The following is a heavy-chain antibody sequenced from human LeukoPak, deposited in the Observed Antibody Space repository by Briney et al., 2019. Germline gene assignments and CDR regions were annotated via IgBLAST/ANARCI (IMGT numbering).Heavy chain of an antibody. J-gene: IGHJ4*01. D-gene: IGHD2-2*01. CDR2: FSGSGGST. Sequence: PGGSLRLSCAASGFTFSNYAMAWVRQIPGKGLEWVSIFSGSGGSTYYADAVKGRFTVSRDNSKSTLYLHMNNLRVDDTAIYYCASRPAPSLGPLDYWGHGTLVTVFS. CDR3: ASRPAPSLGPLDY. CDR1: GFTFSNYA. V-gene: IGHV3-23*01.